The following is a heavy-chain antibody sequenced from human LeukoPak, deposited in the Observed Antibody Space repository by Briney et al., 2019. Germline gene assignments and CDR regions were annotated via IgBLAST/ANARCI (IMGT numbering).Heavy chain of an antibody. CDR1: GGSISSTSYY. Sequence: SETLSLTCTVSGGSISSTSYYWGWIRQPPGKGLEWIGSIYYTGSTYYNPSLKSRVTTSVDTPKNQFSLKLSSVTAADTAVYYCARQSPHYYGSGSYKYWGQGTLVTVSS. CDR2: IYYTGST. J-gene: IGHJ4*02. CDR3: ARQSPHYYGSGSYKY. V-gene: IGHV4-39*01. D-gene: IGHD3-10*01.